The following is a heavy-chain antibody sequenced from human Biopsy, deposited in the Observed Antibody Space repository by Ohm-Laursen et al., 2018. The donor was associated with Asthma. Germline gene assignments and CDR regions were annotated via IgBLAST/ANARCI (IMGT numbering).Heavy chain of an antibody. CDR1: GGTFSNFA. Sequence: SVKVSCKAPGGTFSNFAISWVRQAPGQGLEWLGGIMTVFGTTNYAQKFHGRVTITADESTSTAYMEVTSLRSEETAIYYCAGCQVGYSSGWSLLLKKIYYSGMDVWGQGTAVTVSS. J-gene: IGHJ6*02. D-gene: IGHD6-19*01. CDR2: IMTVFGTT. V-gene: IGHV1-69*13. CDR3: AGCQVGYSSGWSLLLKKIYYSGMDV.